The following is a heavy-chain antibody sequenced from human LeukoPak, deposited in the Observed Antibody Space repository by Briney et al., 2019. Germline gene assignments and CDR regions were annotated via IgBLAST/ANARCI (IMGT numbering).Heavy chain of an antibody. CDR3: ARQVDSSGWCLDY. CDR2: IYYSGST. J-gene: IGHJ4*02. CDR1: GGSISNYY. V-gene: IGHV4-59*08. Sequence: SETLSLTCTVSGGSISNYYWSWIRQPPGKGLEWIGYIYYSGSTNYNPSLKSRATISVDTSKNQFSLKLSSVTAADTAVYFCARQVDSSGWCLDYWGQGTLVTVSS. D-gene: IGHD6-19*01.